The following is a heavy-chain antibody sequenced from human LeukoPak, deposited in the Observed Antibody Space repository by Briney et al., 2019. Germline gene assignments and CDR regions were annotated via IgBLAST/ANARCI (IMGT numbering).Heavy chain of an antibody. V-gene: IGHV4-39*01. J-gene: IGHJ4*02. CDR1: GGSISSSSYY. D-gene: IGHD6-13*01. Sequence: PSETLSLTCTVSGGSISSSSYYWGWIRQPPGRGLEWIGNLYYTGSTYYNPSLKSRVAISVDTSKNQFSLKLSSVTATDTAVYYCARPSASLYGTVDYWGQGTLVTVSS. CDR3: ARPSASLYGTVDY. CDR2: LYYTGST.